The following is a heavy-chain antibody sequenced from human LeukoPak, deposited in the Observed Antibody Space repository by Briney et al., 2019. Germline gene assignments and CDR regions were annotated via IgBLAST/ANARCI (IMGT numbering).Heavy chain of an antibody. J-gene: IGHJ6*02. CDR3: TKGRVATVGGAKYAMDV. V-gene: IGHV3-43*02. CDR2: ITGDGAGT. Sequence: GGSLRLSCAASGFIFDNYAMHWVRQAPGKGLEWVSLITGDGAGTYYEDSVRGRFTISRDNSKNSLYLIMNSLRTEDTALYYCTKGRVATVGGAKYAMDVWGQGTTVTVSS. D-gene: IGHD5-12*01. CDR1: GFIFDNYA.